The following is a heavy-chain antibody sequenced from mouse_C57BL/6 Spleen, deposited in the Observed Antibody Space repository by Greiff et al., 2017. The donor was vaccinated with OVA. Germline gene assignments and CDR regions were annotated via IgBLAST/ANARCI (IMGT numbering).Heavy chain of an antibody. V-gene: IGHV1-81*01. CDR2: IYPRSGNT. D-gene: IGHD1-1*01. CDR1: GYTFTSYG. J-gene: IGHJ4*01. CDR3: ARGYYGSSYRYAMDY. Sequence: VQLQQSGAELARPGASVKLSCKASGYTFTSYGISWVKQRTGQGLEWIGEIYPRSGNTYYIEKFKGKATLTADKSSSTAYMELRSLTSEDSAVYFCARGYYGSSYRYAMDYWGQGTSVTVSS.